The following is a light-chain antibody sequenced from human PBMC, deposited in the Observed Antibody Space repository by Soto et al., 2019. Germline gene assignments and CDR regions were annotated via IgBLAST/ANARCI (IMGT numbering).Light chain of an antibody. CDR1: SSNIGADYD. Sequence: QSVLTQPPSVSGAPGQRVTISCTGSSSNIGADYDVHWYQQLPGTAPKLLIYDNTNRPSGVPDRFSGSKSGTSASLAITGLQAEDEADYYCQSYDSSLSGVVFGGGTKRTVL. CDR3: QSYDSSLSGVV. CDR2: DNT. V-gene: IGLV1-40*01. J-gene: IGLJ2*01.